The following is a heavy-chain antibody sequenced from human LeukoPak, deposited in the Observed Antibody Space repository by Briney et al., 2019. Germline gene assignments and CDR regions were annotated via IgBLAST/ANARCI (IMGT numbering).Heavy chain of an antibody. CDR1: GYTFTGYY. CDR3: ARDTRDSSGYSDAFDI. V-gene: IGHV1-2*02. D-gene: IGHD3-22*01. CDR2: INPNSGGT. J-gene: IGHJ3*02. Sequence: ASVKVPCKASGYTFTGYYMHWVRQAPGQGLEWMGWINPNSGGTNYAQKFQGRVTMTRDTSISTAYMELSRLRSDDTAVYYCARDTRDSSGYSDAFDIWGQGTMVTVSS.